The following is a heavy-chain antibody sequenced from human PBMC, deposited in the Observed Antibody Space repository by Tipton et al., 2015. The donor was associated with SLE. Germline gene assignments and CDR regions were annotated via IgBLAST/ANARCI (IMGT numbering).Heavy chain of an antibody. V-gene: IGHV4-39*07. Sequence: TLSLTCTVSGGSITSTSYYWGWIRQPPGKGLEWIGSIYYSGSTNYNPSLKSRVTISVDTSKNQFSLKLSSVTAADTAVYYCARMNSAFDIWGQGTMVTVSS. CDR3: ARMNSAFDI. J-gene: IGHJ3*02. CDR1: GGSITSTSYY. CDR2: IYYSGST.